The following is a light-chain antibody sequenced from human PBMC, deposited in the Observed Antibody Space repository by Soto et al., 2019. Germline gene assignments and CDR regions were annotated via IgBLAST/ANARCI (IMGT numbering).Light chain of an antibody. V-gene: IGLV2-8*01. J-gene: IGLJ2*01. CDR1: SRDVGGYNY. CDR2: EVS. CDR3: SSYAGSNNLGV. Sequence: QSALTQPPSASGSPGQSVTISCTGTSRDVGGYNYVSWYQQHPGKAPKLMIYEVSKRPSVVPDRFSGSKSGNTASLTVSGLQAEDEADYYCSSYAGSNNLGVFGGGTKLTVL.